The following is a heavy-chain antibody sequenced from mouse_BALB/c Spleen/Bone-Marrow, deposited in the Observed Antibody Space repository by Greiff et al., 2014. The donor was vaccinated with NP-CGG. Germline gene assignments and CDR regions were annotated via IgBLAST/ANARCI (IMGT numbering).Heavy chain of an antibody. V-gene: IGHV1-87*01. CDR3: ARWDDYDAWFAY. D-gene: IGHD2-4*01. Sequence: VQLQESGAELARPGASVKLSCKAPGYTFTSYWMQWVKQRPGQGLEWIGAIYPGDGDTRYTQKFKGKATLTADKSSSTAYMQLSSLASEDSAVYYCARWDDYDAWFAYWGQGTLVTVSA. CDR2: IYPGDGDT. J-gene: IGHJ3*01. CDR1: GYTFTSYW.